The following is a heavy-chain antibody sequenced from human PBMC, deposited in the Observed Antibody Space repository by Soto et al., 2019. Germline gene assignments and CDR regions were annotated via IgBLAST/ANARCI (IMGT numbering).Heavy chain of an antibody. Sequence: GASAKVSCKASGGTFSSYAISWVRQAPGQGLEWMGGIIPIFGTANYAQKFQGRVTITADESTSTAYMELSSLRSEDTAVYYCARDLAIFGVVIYYGMDVWGQGTTVTVSS. D-gene: IGHD3-3*01. J-gene: IGHJ6*02. CDR2: IIPIFGTA. CDR1: GGTFSSYA. CDR3: ARDLAIFGVVIYYGMDV. V-gene: IGHV1-69*13.